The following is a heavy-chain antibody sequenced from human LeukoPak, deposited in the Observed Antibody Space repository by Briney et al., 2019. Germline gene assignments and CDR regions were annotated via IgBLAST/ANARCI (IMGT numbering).Heavy chain of an antibody. CDR3: ARSCDFWSAYYFDY. J-gene: IGHJ4*02. Sequence: GSLRLSCAASGFTFSSYSMNWVRQAPGKGLEWVSSISSSSSYIYYADSVKGRFTISRDNAKNSLYLQMNSLRAEDTAVYYCARSCDFWSAYYFDYWGQGTLVTVSS. D-gene: IGHD3-3*01. V-gene: IGHV3-21*01. CDR1: GFTFSSYS. CDR2: ISSSSSYI.